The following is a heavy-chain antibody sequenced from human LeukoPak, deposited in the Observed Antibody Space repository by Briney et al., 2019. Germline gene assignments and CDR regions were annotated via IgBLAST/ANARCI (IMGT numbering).Heavy chain of an antibody. J-gene: IGHJ4*02. Sequence: SETLSLTCAVYGGSFSGYYWSWIRQPPGKGLEWIGEINHSGSTNYNPSLKSRVTISVDTSKNQFSLKLSSVTAADTAVYYCVRGRYSSGWYADYFDYWGQGTLVTVSS. V-gene: IGHV4-34*01. CDR2: INHSGST. CDR1: GGSFSGYY. CDR3: VRGRYSSGWYADYFDY. D-gene: IGHD6-19*01.